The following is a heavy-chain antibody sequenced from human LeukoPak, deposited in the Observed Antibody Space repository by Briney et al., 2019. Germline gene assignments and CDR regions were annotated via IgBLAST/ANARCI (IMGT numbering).Heavy chain of an antibody. Sequence: QPGGSLRLSCAASGFTFSGYEMNWVRQAPGQGLEWVSYISSSGYTIYYADSVKGRFTISRDNSKNTLYLQMNSLRAEDTAVYYCARGDSGSSIDAFDIWGQGTMVTVSS. J-gene: IGHJ3*02. CDR3: ARGDSGSSIDAFDI. D-gene: IGHD1-26*01. CDR2: ISSSGYTI. CDR1: GFTFSGYE. V-gene: IGHV3-48*03.